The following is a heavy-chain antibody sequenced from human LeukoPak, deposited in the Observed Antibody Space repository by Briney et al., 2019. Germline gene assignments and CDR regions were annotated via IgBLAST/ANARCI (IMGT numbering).Heavy chain of an antibody. CDR2: MNPNSGNT. CDR3: AIRRSGLYSSGWYAVGY. J-gene: IGHJ4*02. CDR1: GYTFTSYD. D-gene: IGHD6-19*01. V-gene: IGHV1-8*01. Sequence: ASVKVSCKASGYTFTSYDINWVRQATGQGLEWMGWMNPNSGNTGYAQKFQGRVTVTRNTSISTAYMELSSLRSEDTAVYYCAIRRSGLYSSGWYAVGYWGQGTLVTVSS.